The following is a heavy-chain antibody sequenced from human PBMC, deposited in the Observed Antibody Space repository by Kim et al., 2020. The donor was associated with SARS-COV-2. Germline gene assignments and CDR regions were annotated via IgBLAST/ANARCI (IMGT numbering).Heavy chain of an antibody. D-gene: IGHD6-13*01. J-gene: IGHJ6*02. CDR3: ARGRVAAAGTGTYYYGMDV. V-gene: IGHV1-8*01. Sequence: ASVKVSCKASGYTFTSYDINWVRQATGQGLEWMGWMNPNSGNTGYAQKFQGRVTMTRNTSISTAYMELSSLRSEDTAVYYCARGRVAAAGTGTYYYGMDVWGQGTTVTVSS. CDR1: GYTFTSYD. CDR2: MNPNSGNT.